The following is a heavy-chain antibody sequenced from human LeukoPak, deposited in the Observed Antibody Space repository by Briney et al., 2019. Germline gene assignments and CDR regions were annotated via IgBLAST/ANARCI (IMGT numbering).Heavy chain of an antibody. CDR3: ASHTMEWLLPYYYYYMDV. Sequence: GGSLRLSCAASGFTFSSYAMSWVRQAPGKGLEWVSAISGSGGSTYYADSVKGRFTISRDNSKNTLYLQMNSLRAEDTAVYYCASHTMEWLLPYYYYYMDVWGKGTAVTVSS. J-gene: IGHJ6*03. CDR2: ISGSGGST. D-gene: IGHD3-3*01. CDR1: GFTFSSYA. V-gene: IGHV3-23*01.